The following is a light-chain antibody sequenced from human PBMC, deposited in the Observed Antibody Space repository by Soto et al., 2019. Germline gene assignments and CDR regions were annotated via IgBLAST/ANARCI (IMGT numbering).Light chain of an antibody. J-gene: IGKJ5*01. CDR2: GAS. Sequence: EIVLTQSPATLSLSPGETATLSCRASQRVSITYLTWYLQKPGQAPRLLIFGASKRATGIPDRFSGSGSGRDFTLTISGLEPEDFAVYYCQQYGSSPLISFGQGTRLEI. V-gene: IGKV3-20*01. CDR1: QRVSITY. CDR3: QQYGSSPLIS.